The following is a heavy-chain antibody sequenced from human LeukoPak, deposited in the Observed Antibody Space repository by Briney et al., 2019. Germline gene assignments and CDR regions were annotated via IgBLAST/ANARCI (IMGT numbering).Heavy chain of an antibody. Sequence: SVKVSCKASGYTFTGYYMHWVRQAPGQGLEWMGGIIPIFGTANYAQKFQVRVTITTDESTSTAYMELNSLRSEDTAVDYCARSESSGGHYAFDIWGQGTMVTVSS. CDR1: GYTFTGYY. D-gene: IGHD2-15*01. CDR3: ARSESSGGHYAFDI. CDR2: IIPIFGTA. V-gene: IGHV1-69*05. J-gene: IGHJ3*02.